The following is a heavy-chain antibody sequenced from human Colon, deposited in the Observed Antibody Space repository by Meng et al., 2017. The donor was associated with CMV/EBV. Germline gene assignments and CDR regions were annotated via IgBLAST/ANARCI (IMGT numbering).Heavy chain of an antibody. CDR2: ISASGYYT. V-gene: IGHV3-23*01. Sequence: FAASEFSITDYAVTWVRQAPGKGLEWVSVISASGYYTFYAESVKGRFTIGRDISKNTVYLQTNSLRAEDTAVYFCAKAPTRRYYFDSWGQGSLVTVSS. CDR1: EFSITDYA. CDR3: AKAPTRRYYFDS. J-gene: IGHJ4*02. D-gene: IGHD5-24*01.